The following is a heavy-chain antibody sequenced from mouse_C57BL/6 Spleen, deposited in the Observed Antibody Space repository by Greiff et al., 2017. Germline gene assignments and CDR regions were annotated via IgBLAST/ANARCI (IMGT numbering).Heavy chain of an antibody. CDR1: GFSFNTYA. CDR3: VRQYGYYDY. CDR2: IRSKSNNYAT. J-gene: IGHJ3*01. D-gene: IGHD2-3*01. V-gene: IGHV10-1*01. Sequence: EVKLVESGGGLVQPKGSLKLSCAASGFSFNTYAMNWVRQAPGKGLEWVARIRSKSNNYATYYADSVKDRFTISRDDSESMLYLQMNNLKTEDTAMYYCVRQYGYYDYWGQGTLVTVSA.